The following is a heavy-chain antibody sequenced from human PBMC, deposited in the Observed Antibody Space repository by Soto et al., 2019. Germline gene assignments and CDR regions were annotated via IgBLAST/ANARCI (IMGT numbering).Heavy chain of an antibody. V-gene: IGHV5-10-1*01. CDR3: GSTLREAFDI. CDR2: IDPSDSYT. J-gene: IGHJ3*02. Sequence: GESLKISCKGSGYSFTSYWISWVRQMPGKGLEWMGRIDPSDSYTNYSPSFQGHVTISADKSTSTAYLQWSSLTASDTAMYYCGSTLREAFDIWGQGTMVTVSS. CDR1: GYSFTSYW.